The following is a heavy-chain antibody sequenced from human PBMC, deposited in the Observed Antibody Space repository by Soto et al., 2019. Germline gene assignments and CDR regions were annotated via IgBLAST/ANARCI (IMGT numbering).Heavy chain of an antibody. CDR1: GDTFGTYS. J-gene: IGHJ6*03. Sequence: QVQLVQSGAEVKKPGSSVKVSCKASGDTFGTYSVNWVRQAPGQGLEWVGRFIPNLAFANYAQNLQGRVTITADQSTSTFYMELTSLRSEDTAIYYCAKGGLSSYCYYMDVWGKGTAVTVSS. V-gene: IGHV1-69*02. CDR3: AKGGLSSYCYYMDV. CDR2: FIPNLAFA.